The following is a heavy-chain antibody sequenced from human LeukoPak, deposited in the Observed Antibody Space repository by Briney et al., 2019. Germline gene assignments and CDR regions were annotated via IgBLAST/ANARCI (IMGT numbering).Heavy chain of an antibody. V-gene: IGHV3-23*01. D-gene: IGHD1-26*01. CDR2: ISDSGDIT. CDR1: GFTFTSYA. CDR3: AKDRRGGSYYAATFDI. J-gene: IGHJ3*02. Sequence: GGSLRLSCAASGFTFTSYAMSWVRQAPGKGLEWVSSISDSGDITYYADSVKGRFTISRDNSKNTLYVQMNNLRVEDTAVYYCAKDRRGGSYYAATFDIWGQGTMVTVSS.